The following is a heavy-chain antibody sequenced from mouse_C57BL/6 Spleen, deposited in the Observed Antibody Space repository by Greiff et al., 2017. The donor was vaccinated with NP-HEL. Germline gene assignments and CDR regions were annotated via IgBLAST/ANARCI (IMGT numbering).Heavy chain of an antibody. CDR1: GYAFSSYW. Sequence: VKLVESGAELVKPGASVKISCKASGYAFSSYWMNWVKQRPGKGLEWIGQIYPGDGDTNYNGKFKGKATLTADKSSSTAYMQLSSLTSEDSAVYFCARNYGYFYWYFDVWGTGTTVTVSS. D-gene: IGHD2-2*01. CDR2: IYPGDGDT. V-gene: IGHV1-80*01. CDR3: ARNYGYFYWYFDV. J-gene: IGHJ1*03.